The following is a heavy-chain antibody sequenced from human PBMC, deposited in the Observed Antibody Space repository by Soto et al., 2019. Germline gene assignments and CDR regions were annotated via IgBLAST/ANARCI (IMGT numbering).Heavy chain of an antibody. Sequence: QITLKESGPTLVKPTQTLTLTCIFSGFSLTTSGVGVGWIRQPPGEALEWLALIYWDDDNRYSPSMKSRPTIPTDTNSHQLVLTLTHRPPVDAATYFCAQRRHIFGAPAYWGQGTQVTVS. CDR2: IYWDDDN. J-gene: IGHJ4*02. D-gene: IGHD2-15*01. CDR3: AQRRHIFGAPAY. CDR1: GFSLTTSGVG. V-gene: IGHV2-5*02.